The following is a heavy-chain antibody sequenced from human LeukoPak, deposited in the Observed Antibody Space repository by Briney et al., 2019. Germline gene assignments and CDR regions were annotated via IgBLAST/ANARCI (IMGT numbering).Heavy chain of an antibody. V-gene: IGHV1-2*02. CDR3: ARDLYYYGMDV. J-gene: IGHJ6*02. Sequence: ASAKAFCKASGHTFTNYYIHWVRQAPGQGLEWMGWINPNSGGTNYAQKFQGRVTMTRDTSISTAYMELSRLRSDDTAVYYCARDLYYYGMDVWDQGTTVTVSS. CDR1: GHTFTNYY. CDR2: INPNSGGT.